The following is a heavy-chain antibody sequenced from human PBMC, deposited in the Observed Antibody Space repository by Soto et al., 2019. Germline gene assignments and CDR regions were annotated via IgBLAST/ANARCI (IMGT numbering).Heavy chain of an antibody. CDR3: ARYKDDFWSGYHYYFDY. D-gene: IGHD3-3*01. CDR1: GFTFSSYW. Sequence: EVQLVESGGGLVQPGGSLRLSCAASGFTFSSYWMSWVRQAPGKGLEWVANIRQDGSETYYVDSVKGRFTISRDNAKNSLYLQMNSPRAEDTAVYYCARYKDDFWSGYHYYFDYWGQGTLVTVSS. CDR2: IRQDGSET. J-gene: IGHJ4*02. V-gene: IGHV3-7*03.